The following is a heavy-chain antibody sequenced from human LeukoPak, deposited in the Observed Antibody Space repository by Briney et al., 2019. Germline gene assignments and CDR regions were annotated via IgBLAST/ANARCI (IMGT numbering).Heavy chain of an antibody. CDR2: LWYDASEK. J-gene: IGHJ4*02. D-gene: IGHD1-1*01. Sequence: GGSLRLSCVASGFAFRSYGMHWVRQAPGKGLEWVAVLWYDASEKYYADSVKGRFTISRDNSKNTLYLQMNSLRAEDTAVYYCAKDLTTGTLSFDYWGQGTLVTVSS. CDR1: GFAFRSYG. V-gene: IGHV3-33*06. CDR3: AKDLTTGTLSFDY.